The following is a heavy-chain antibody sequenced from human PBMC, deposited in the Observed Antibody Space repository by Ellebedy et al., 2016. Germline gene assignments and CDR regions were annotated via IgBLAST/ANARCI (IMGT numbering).Heavy chain of an antibody. V-gene: IGHV1-8*01. CDR2: MNPNSGNT. D-gene: IGHD2-2*01. CDR3: ARVQYCSSTSCYAAPGMDV. Sequence: ASVKVSCKASGYTFTSYDINWVRQATGQGLEWMGWMNPNSGNTGYAQKFQGRVTMTRNTSISTAYMELSSLRSEDTAVYYCARVQYCSSTSCYAAPGMDVWGQGTTVTVSS. CDR1: GYTFTSYD. J-gene: IGHJ6*02.